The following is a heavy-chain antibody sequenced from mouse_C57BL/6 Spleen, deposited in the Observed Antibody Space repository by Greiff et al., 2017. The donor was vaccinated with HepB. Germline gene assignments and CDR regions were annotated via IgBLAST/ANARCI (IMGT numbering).Heavy chain of an antibody. V-gene: IGHV1-54*01. J-gene: IGHJ2*01. CDR2: INPGSGGT. D-gene: IGHD6-1*01. CDR3: ARGVSSFDY. CDR1: GYAFTNYL. Sequence: VKLQESGAELVRPGTSVKVSCKASGYAFTNYLIEWVKQRPGQGLEWIGVINPGSGGTNYNEKFKGKATLTADKSSSTAYMQLSSLASEDSAVYFCARGVSSFDYWGQGTPLTVSS.